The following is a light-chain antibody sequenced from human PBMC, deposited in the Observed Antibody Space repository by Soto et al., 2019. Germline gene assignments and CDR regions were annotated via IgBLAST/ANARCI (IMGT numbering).Light chain of an antibody. CDR2: GAS. Sequence: EIVLTQSPGTLSLSPGERATLSCRARQSVSSSYLAWYQQKPGQAPRLLIYGASSRATGIPDRFSGSGSGTDFTLTISRLEPQDFVVYYCQQYGSSPPWTFGQGTKVEIK. J-gene: IGKJ1*01. V-gene: IGKV3-20*01. CDR3: QQYGSSPPWT. CDR1: QSVSSSY.